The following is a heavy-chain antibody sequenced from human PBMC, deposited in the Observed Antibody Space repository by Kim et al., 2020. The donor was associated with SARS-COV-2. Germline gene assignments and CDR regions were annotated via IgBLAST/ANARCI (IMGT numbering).Heavy chain of an antibody. CDR3: ARDLGRFGYYDSSGSANWFDP. CDR1: GYTFTSYG. J-gene: IGHJ5*02. CDR2: ISAYNGNT. D-gene: IGHD3-22*01. V-gene: IGHV1-18*01. Sequence: ASVKVSCKASGYTFTSYGISWVRQAPGQGLEWMGWISAYNGNTNYAQKLQGRVTMTTDTSTSTAYMELRSLRSDDTAVYYCARDLGRFGYYDSSGSANWFDPWGQGTLVTVSS.